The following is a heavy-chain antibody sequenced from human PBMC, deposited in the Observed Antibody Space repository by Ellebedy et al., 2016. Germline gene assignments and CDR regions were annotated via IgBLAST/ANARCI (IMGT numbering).Heavy chain of an antibody. CDR2: IYTSGST. D-gene: IGHD2-15*01. CDR1: GGSISSGSYY. CDR3: ARDRIPRYCSGGSCYTGYYYYYMDV. J-gene: IGHJ6*03. Sequence: SETLSLTXTVSGGSISSGSYYWSWIRQPAGKGLEWIGRIYTSGSTNYNPSLKSRVTMSVDTSKNQFSLKLSSVTAADTAVYYCARDRIPRYCSGGSCYTGYYYYYMDVWGKGTTVTVSS. V-gene: IGHV4-61*02.